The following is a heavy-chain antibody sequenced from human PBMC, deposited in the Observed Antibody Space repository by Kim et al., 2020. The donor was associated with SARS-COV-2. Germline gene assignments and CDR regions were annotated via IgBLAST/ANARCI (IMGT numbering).Heavy chain of an antibody. J-gene: IGHJ4*02. V-gene: IGHV3-7*01. D-gene: IGHD1-1*01. CDR2: IKQDGSET. CDR1: GFTFYSYW. Sequence: GGSLRLSCVASGFTFYSYWMGWVRQAPGKGLEWVATIKQDGSETYYLDSVKGRFTISRDNAKSSLYLQLNSLRAEDTAIYYCTRDRNYVWNDVPNDYWGQGTLVTVSS. CDR3: TRDRNYVWNDVPNDY.